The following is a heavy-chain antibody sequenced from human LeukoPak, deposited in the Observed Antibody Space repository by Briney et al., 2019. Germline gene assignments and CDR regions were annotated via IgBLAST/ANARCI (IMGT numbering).Heavy chain of an antibody. CDR1: GFTFSNYG. V-gene: IGHV3-30*02. J-gene: IGHJ4*02. D-gene: IGHD3-22*01. CDR3: ASTYYYDTGLDY. Sequence: GGSLRLSCAASGFTFSNYGMHWVRQAPGKGLEWVAFIRHDGSNKYYADSVKGRFTISRDNSKNTLYLQMNSLRAEDTAVYYCASTYYYDTGLDYWGQGTLVTVSS. CDR2: IRHDGSNK.